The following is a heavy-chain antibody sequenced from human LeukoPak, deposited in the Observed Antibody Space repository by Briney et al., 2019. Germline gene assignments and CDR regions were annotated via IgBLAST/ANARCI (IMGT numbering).Heavy chain of an antibody. V-gene: IGHV4-34*01. CDR3: ASLVLSGIKVHYYYYMDV. D-gene: IGHD3-10*01. CDR2: INHSGST. Sequence: GSLRLSCAASGFTFSSYAMSWVRQAPGKGLEWIGEINHSGSTNYNPSLKSRVTISVDTSKNQFSLKLSSVTAADTAVYYCASLVLSGIKVHYYYYMDVWGKGTTVTVSS. J-gene: IGHJ6*03. CDR1: GFTFSSYA.